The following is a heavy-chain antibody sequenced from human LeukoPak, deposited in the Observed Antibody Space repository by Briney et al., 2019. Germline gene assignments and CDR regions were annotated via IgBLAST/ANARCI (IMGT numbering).Heavy chain of an antibody. V-gene: IGHV3-7*01. CDR1: GFSFRIYW. CDR2: IKQDGSEK. D-gene: IGHD3-22*01. J-gene: IGHJ3*02. CDR3: ARESSGYDAFDI. Sequence: GGSLRLSCVGSGFSFRIYWMSWVRQAPGKGLEWVANIKQDGSEKYYADSVKGRFTISRDNAKSSLYLQMNSLRAEDTAVYYCARESSGYDAFDIWGQGTMVTVSS.